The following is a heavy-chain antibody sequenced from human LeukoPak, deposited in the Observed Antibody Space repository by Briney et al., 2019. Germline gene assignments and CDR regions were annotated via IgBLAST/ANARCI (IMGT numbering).Heavy chain of an antibody. CDR2: ISGSGGST. V-gene: IGHV3-23*01. D-gene: IGHD3-10*01. J-gene: IGHJ4*02. CDR3: ARDTYGSGSYYNAPLDY. CDR1: GFTFSSYA. Sequence: GGSLRLSCAASGFTFSSYAMSWVRQAPGKGLEWVSAISGSGGSTYYADSAKGRFTISRDNAKNSLYLQMNSLRAEDTAVYYCARDTYGSGSYYNAPLDYWGQGTLVTVSS.